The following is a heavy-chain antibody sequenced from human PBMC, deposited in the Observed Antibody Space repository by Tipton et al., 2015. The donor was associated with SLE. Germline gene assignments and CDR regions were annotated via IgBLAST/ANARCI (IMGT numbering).Heavy chain of an antibody. CDR3: ARGGGSYYDF. J-gene: IGHJ4*02. CDR1: GGSIRSGCYY. D-gene: IGHD4-23*01. V-gene: IGHV4-61*02. CDR2: MYTTGSP. Sequence: TLSLTCTVSGGSIRSGCYYWTWIRQPAGKGLEWIGRMYTTGSPLYNPSLKSRVTISLDTSKNQFSLKLISVTAADTALYYCARGGGSYYDFWGQGTLVTVSS.